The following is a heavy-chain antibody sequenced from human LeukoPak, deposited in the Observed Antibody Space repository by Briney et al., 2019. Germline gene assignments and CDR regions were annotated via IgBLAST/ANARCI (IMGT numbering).Heavy chain of an antibody. J-gene: IGHJ6*03. CDR2: IYYSGST. CDR1: GGSISSYY. Sequence: PSETLSLTCTVSGGSISSYYWSWIRQPPGKGLEWIGYIYYSGSTNYNPSLKSRATISVDTSKNQFSLKLSSVTAADTAVYYCARVLYGVWDYYYMDVWGKGTTVTVSS. D-gene: IGHD2-8*01. CDR3: ARVLYGVWDYYYMDV. V-gene: IGHV4-59*01.